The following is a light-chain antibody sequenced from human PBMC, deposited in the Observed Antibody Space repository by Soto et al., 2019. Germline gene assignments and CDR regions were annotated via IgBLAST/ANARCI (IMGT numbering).Light chain of an antibody. CDR2: DAS. CDR1: QSVSSN. J-gene: IGKJ3*01. V-gene: IGKV3-15*01. Sequence: EIVMAQSPATLSVSPGERATLSCRASQSVSSNLAWYQQKPGQAPRLLIYDASTRATGIPARFSGSGSGTEFTLTISSLQSEDFKVYYCQQYNNWPVTFGPATKVDIK. CDR3: QQYNNWPVT.